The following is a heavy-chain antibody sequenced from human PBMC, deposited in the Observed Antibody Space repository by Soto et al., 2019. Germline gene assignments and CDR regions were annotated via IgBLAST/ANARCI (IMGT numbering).Heavy chain of an antibody. CDR2: IYYSGST. Sequence: SETLSLTCTVSGGSISSYYWSWIRQPPGKGLEWIGYIYYSGSTYYNPSLKSRVTISVDTSKNQFSLKLSSVTAADTAVYYCARVCGGDCHNGMDVWGQGT. CDR3: ARVCGGDCHNGMDV. V-gene: IGHV4-59*12. J-gene: IGHJ6*02. D-gene: IGHD2-21*02. CDR1: GGSISSYY.